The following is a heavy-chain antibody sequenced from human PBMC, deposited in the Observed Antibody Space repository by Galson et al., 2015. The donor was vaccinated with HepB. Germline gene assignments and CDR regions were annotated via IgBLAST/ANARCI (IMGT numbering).Heavy chain of an antibody. Sequence: SLRLSCAASGFTFSSYAIMWVRQAPGKGLEWVSGMSDNGDNTYYADSVKGRFTISRDISKNTVYLQMNSLRVEDTSVYYCATRSGASGWYSYFQHWGQGTLVTVSS. CDR3: ATRSGASGWYSYFQH. J-gene: IGHJ1*01. V-gene: IGHV3-23*01. D-gene: IGHD6-19*01. CDR1: GFTFSSYA. CDR2: MSDNGDNT.